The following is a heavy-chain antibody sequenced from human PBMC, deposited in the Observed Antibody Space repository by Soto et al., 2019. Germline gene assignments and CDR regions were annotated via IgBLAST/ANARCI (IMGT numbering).Heavy chain of an antibody. V-gene: IGHV3-15*01. Sequence: EVHLVESGGGLVKPGGSLTLSCTASGFTFTDAWMSWVRQAPGKGLEWVGRIKTKGDGGTADFAAPVKGRFTMSRDDSKNTLYLQLNNLKTEDTAVYYCTTLPLDYWGQGALVTVSS. CDR1: GFTFTDAW. CDR2: IKTKGDGGTA. CDR3: TTLPLDY. J-gene: IGHJ4*02.